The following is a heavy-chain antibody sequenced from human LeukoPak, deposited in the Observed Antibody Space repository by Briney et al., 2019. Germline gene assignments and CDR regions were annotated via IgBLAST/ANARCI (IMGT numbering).Heavy chain of an antibody. J-gene: IGHJ5*02. Sequence: SETLSLTCTVSGGSISGSSYYWGWIRQPPGKGLEWIGSIYYSGSTYYNPSLKSRVTISVDTSKNQFSLKLSSVTAADTAVYYCARDRGILWFGELSGGNWFDPWGQGTLVTVSS. CDR1: GGSISGSSYY. V-gene: IGHV4-39*07. D-gene: IGHD3-10*01. CDR3: ARDRGILWFGELSGGNWFDP. CDR2: IYYSGST.